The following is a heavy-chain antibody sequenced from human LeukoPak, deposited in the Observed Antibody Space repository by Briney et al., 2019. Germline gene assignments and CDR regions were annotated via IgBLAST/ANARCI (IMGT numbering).Heavy chain of an antibody. CDR2: ISSSSSYI. Sequence: GGSLRLSCAASGFTFSSYSMNWVRQAPGKELEWVSSISSSSSYIYYADSVKGRFTISRDNAKNSLYLQMNSLRAEDTAVYYCARYGDPSLDPYYYYGMDVWGQGTTVTVSS. CDR1: GFTFSSYS. D-gene: IGHD4-17*01. V-gene: IGHV3-21*01. CDR3: ARYGDPSLDPYYYYGMDV. J-gene: IGHJ6*02.